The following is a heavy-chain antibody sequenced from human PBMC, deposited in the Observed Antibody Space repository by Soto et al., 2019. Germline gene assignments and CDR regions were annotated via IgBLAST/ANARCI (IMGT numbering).Heavy chain of an antibody. CDR2: ISGSGGST. Sequence: PGGSLRLSCAASGFTFSSYAMSWVRQAPGKGLEWVSAISGSGGSTYYADSVKGRFTISRDNSKNTLYLQMNSLRAEDTAVYYCAKDPSLRFLEWLPHTQDYYYYYMDVWGKGTAVTVSS. D-gene: IGHD3-3*01. J-gene: IGHJ6*03. CDR1: GFTFSSYA. V-gene: IGHV3-23*01. CDR3: AKDPSLRFLEWLPHTQDYYYYYMDV.